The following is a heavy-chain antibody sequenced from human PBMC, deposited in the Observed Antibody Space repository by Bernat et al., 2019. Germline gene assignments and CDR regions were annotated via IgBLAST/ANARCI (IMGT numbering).Heavy chain of an antibody. Sequence: QVQLVQSGAEVRNPGASVKVSCKASGYTFTNYAVHWVRQAPGQRLEWMAWINVGNGNTKYSPKFQGRVAITRDTSASTAYMDLGALRSEDTAVYYCAGGRQQVPYYYMDVWGSGTTVTVSS. CDR1: GYTFTNYA. CDR3: AGGRQQVPYYYMDV. V-gene: IGHV1-3*01. J-gene: IGHJ6*03. CDR2: INVGNGNT. D-gene: IGHD6-13*01.